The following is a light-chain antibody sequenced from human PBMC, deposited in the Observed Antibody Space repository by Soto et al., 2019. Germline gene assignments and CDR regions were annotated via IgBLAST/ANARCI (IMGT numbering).Light chain of an antibody. CDR2: GTS. CDR1: QSVSSSY. V-gene: IGKV3-20*01. J-gene: IGKJ1*01. CDR3: QQYGSSSWT. Sequence: PGERATLSCRASQSVSSSYLAWYQQKPGQAPRLLIYGTSSRATAIPDRFSGSGSGTDFTLTISRLEPEDFAVYYCQQYGSSSWTFGQGTKVDIK.